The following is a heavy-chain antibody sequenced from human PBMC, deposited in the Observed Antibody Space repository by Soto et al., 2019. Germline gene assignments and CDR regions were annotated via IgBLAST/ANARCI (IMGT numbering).Heavy chain of an antibody. V-gene: IGHV4-34*01. CDR1: GGSFSGYY. J-gene: IGHJ4*02. Sequence: QVQLQQWGAGLLKPSETLSLTCAVYGGSFSGYYWSWIRQPPGKGLEWIGEINHSGSTNYNPSLKRRPTISVDTSKNHFSLKLSSVTAAVTAVYYCARGASTHFGFGELLLYYFDYWGQATLVTVSS. CDR3: ARGASTHFGFGELLLYYFDY. CDR2: INHSGST. D-gene: IGHD3-10*01.